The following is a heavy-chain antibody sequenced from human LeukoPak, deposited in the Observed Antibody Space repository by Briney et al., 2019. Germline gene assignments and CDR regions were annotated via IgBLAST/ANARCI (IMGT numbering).Heavy chain of an antibody. V-gene: IGHV4-39*07. CDR1: GGSISSSSYY. J-gene: IGHJ4*02. D-gene: IGHD2-8*02. Sequence: KASETLSLTCTVSGGSISSSSYYWGWIRQPPGKGLEWIGSIYYSGSTYYNPSLKSRVTISVDTSKNQFSLKLSSVTAADTAVYYCATTYCTGGACSRRYFDNWGQGTLVTVSP. CDR2: IYYSGST. CDR3: ATTYCTGGACSRRYFDN.